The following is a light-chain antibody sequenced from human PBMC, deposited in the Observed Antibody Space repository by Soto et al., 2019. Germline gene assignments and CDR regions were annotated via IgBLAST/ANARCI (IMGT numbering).Light chain of an antibody. CDR2: DAS. J-gene: IGKJ4*01. V-gene: IGKV3-11*01. CDR1: QSVSSY. Sequence: EVVLTQSPATLPFSPGERATLSSRARQSVSSYFAWYQQKPGQAPRLLIYDASTRATDIPARFSGSGSGTDFTLIVSSLEPEDFAVYYCQNRSSCPTRFTFGGGT. CDR3: QNRSSCPTRFT.